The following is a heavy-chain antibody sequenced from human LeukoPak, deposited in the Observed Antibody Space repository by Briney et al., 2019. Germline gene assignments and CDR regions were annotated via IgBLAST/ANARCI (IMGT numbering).Heavy chain of an antibody. CDR3: AKDRDYGDYRPLYFDY. V-gene: IGHV3-23*01. J-gene: IGHJ4*02. CDR2: ISGSGGST. Sequence: PGGSLRLSCEASGFTFSAYAMTWVRQAPGKGLEWVSAISGSGGSTYYADSVKGRFTISRDNSKNTLYLQMNSLRAEDTAVYYCAKDRDYGDYRPLYFDYWGQGTLVTVSS. CDR1: GFTFSAYA. D-gene: IGHD4-17*01.